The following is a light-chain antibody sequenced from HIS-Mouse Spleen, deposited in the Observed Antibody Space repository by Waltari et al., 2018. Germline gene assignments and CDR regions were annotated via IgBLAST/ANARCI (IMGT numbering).Light chain of an antibody. CDR2: DAS. J-gene: IGKJ4*01. CDR3: QQRSNWPPT. Sequence: DTALTQSPATLSLPPGERATLSCRASQSVSSYLAWYQQKPGQAPRLLIYDASNRATGIPARFSGSGSGTDFTLTISSLEPEDFAVYYCQQRSNWPPTFGGGTKVEIK. CDR1: QSVSSY. V-gene: IGKV3-11*01.